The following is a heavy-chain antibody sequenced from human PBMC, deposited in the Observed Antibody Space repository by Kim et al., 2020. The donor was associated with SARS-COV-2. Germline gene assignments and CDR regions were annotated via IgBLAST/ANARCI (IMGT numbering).Heavy chain of an antibody. D-gene: IGHD2-21*02. CDR3: ARGRGYTAIPDY. CDR1: GGSISSYY. V-gene: IGHV4-59*01. CDR2: IYYSGST. Sequence: SETLSLTCTVSGGSISSYYWSWIRQPPGKGLEWIGYIYYSGSTNYNPSLKSRVTISVDTSKNQFSLKLSSVTAADTAVYYCARGRGYTAIPDYWGQGTLVTVSS. J-gene: IGHJ4*02.